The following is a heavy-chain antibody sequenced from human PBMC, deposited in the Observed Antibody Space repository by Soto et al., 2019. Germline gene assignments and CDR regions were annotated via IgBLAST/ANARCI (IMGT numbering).Heavy chain of an antibody. J-gene: IGHJ4*01. D-gene: IGHD6-13*01. CDR2: IWYDGSNK. CDR1: GFTFSSYG. Sequence: GGSLRLSCAASGFTFSSYGMHWGRQAPGKGLEWVAVIWYDGSNKYYADSVKGRFTISRDNSKNTLYLQMNSLRAEHTAVYYCARSDYSSTYVDNWRQGTLLTVSS. CDR3: ARSDYSSTYVDN. V-gene: IGHV3-33*01.